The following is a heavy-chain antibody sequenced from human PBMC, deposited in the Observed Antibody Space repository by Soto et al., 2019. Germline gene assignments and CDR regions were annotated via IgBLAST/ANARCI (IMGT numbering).Heavy chain of an antibody. CDR3: TTSDSAWDYYGMDV. CDR1: GFSFSDAW. CDR2: IKSKTDGETT. D-gene: IGHD6-19*01. J-gene: IGHJ6*02. V-gene: IGHV3-15*01. Sequence: GGSLRLSCAASGFSFSDAWMTWVRQGPEKGLEWVGRIKSKTDGETTDYAAPVKGRFTISRDDSENTVYLQMNSLKTEDTAVYYCTTSDSAWDYYGMDVWGQGTTVTGS.